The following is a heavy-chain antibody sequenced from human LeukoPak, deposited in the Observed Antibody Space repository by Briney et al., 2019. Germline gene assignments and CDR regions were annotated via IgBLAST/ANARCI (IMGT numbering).Heavy chain of an antibody. Sequence: ASVKVSCKASGYTFTGYYLHWVRQAPGQGLEWMGWMNPNSGGTNYAQNFQGRVTMTRDTSISTAYMDLSRLRSDDPAVYYCARDHGGGTFDIWGQGTMVTVSS. CDR3: ARDHGGGTFDI. J-gene: IGHJ3*02. CDR1: GYTFTGYY. CDR2: MNPNSGGT. V-gene: IGHV1-2*02. D-gene: IGHD3-16*01.